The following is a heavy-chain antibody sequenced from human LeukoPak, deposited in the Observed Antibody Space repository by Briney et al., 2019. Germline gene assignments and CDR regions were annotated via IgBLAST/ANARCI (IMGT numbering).Heavy chain of an antibody. CDR1: GGSINSGDYY. J-gene: IGHJ4*02. CDR3: ARGYSGSYHTPFY. V-gene: IGHV4-39*01. Sequence: SETLSLTCTVSGGSINSGDYYWGWIRQPPGKGLEWIGSIYYSGNTYYNPSLKSRVTISVDTSKNQFSLKLSSVTAADTAVYFCARGYSGSYHTPFYWGQGTLVTVSS. CDR2: IYYSGNT. D-gene: IGHD1-26*01.